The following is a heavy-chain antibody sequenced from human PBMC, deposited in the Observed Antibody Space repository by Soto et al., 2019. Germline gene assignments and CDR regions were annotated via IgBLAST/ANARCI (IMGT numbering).Heavy chain of an antibody. J-gene: IGHJ4*02. D-gene: IGHD1-26*01. V-gene: IGHV3-74*01. CDR2: INTDGSIT. CDR3: AIFPSRRSPGAARY. Sequence: GGSLRLSCAASGFSCSSYWMHWVRQAPGKGLVWVSRINTDGSITNYADSVKGRFTISRDNAKNTLYLQMNSLRAEDTAVYYCAIFPSRRSPGAARYRCPGTLVTVSS. CDR1: GFSCSSYW.